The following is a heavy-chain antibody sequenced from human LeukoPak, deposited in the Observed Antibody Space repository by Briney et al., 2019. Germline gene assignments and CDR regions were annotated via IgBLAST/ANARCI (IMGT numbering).Heavy chain of an antibody. CDR3: ARGGPDWQHDN. D-gene: IGHD3-9*01. J-gene: IGHJ4*02. CDR2: IYYRGRT. V-gene: IGHV4-30-4*01. CDR1: GGSLNSGDYY. Sequence: PSETLSLTCTVSGGSLNSGDYYGSWMRHPPGKGLVWIGCIYYRGRTSYTPSLKSRVTISVDTSKSQFSLNLSSVTAADTAVYYCARGGPDWQHDNWGQGTLVTVTS.